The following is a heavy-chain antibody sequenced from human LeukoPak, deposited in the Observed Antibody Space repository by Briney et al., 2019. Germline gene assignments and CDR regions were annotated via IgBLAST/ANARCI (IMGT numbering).Heavy chain of an antibody. J-gene: IGHJ5*02. Sequence: SETLSLTCAVSGYSISSGYYWGWIRQPPGKGLEWIGSIYHSGSTYYNPSLKSRVTISVDTSKNQFSLKLSSVTAADTAVYYCARDQVYYDSSGYSEGWFDPWGQGTLVTVSS. CDR3: ARDQVYYDSSGYSEGWFDP. CDR2: IYHSGST. V-gene: IGHV4-38-2*02. D-gene: IGHD3-22*01. CDR1: GYSISSGYY.